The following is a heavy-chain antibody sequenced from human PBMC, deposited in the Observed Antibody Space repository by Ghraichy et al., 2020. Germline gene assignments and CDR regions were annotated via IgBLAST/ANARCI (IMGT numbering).Heavy chain of an antibody. CDR2: TYYRSKWYN. CDR1: GDSVSSNSAA. V-gene: IGHV6-1*01. D-gene: IGHD3-22*01. J-gene: IGHJ4*02. CDR3: AREDYDSSGYTIPFLDY. Sequence: SQTLSLTCAISGDSVSSNSAAWNWIRQSPSRGLEWLGRTYYRSKWYNDYAVSVKSRITINPDTSKNQFSLQLNSVTPEDTAVYYCAREDYDSSGYTIPFLDYWGQGTLVTVSS.